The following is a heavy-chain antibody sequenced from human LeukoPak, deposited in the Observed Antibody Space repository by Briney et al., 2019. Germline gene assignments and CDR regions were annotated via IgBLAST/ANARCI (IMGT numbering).Heavy chain of an antibody. V-gene: IGHV1-69*13. D-gene: IGHD5-12*01. CDR3: ARDDENILATIS. J-gene: IGHJ5*02. Sequence: SVKVSCKTSGGTFSTSAFSWVRQAPGQGLEWVGGIIPLFGTPNYAPKLQGRVTLTADESTTTVYMELNSLGSDDTAVYYCARDDENILATISWGQGTLVTVSS. CDR1: GGTFSTSA. CDR2: IIPLFGTP.